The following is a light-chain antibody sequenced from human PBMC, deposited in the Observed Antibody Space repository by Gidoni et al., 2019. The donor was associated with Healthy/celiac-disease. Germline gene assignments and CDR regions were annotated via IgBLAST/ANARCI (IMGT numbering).Light chain of an antibody. V-gene: IGKV1-39*01. Sequence: IEMTHSPSSLSASVADRVTITCRASLSISSYLNWYQQKPGKAPKLLIYAASSLTTVVPSTFNGRVAETDFTLTVDSLQLEDFATDYCHPSYRAPSTFAQGTKVEIK. J-gene: IGKJ1*01. CDR3: HPSYRAPST. CDR2: AAS. CDR1: LSISSY.